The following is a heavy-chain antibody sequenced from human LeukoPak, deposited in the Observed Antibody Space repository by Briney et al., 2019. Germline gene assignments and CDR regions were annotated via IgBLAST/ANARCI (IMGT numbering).Heavy chain of an antibody. V-gene: IGHV3-33*01. J-gene: IGHJ6*02. CDR1: GFTFSDYG. D-gene: IGHD2-15*01. Sequence: GGSLRLSCAASGFTFSDYGMYWVRQAPGKGLEWVALIWYDGGKKYYTDSVRGRFTISRDNSKNTLYLQMDSLRAEDTAVYYCVRYCKGGSCYRAVFDVGAQGTTVTVPS. CDR3: VRYCKGGSCYRAVFDV. CDR2: IWYDGGKK.